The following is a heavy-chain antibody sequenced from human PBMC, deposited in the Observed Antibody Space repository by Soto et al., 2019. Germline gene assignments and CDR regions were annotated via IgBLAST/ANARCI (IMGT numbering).Heavy chain of an antibody. V-gene: IGHV1-2*02. CDR2: INPNNGDT. D-gene: IGHD2-8*02. J-gene: IGHJ5*02. CDR1: GYTFIAYY. CDR3: ARGKDIVLPGPNWFDP. Sequence: QVQLVQSGAEVNKPGASVKVSCKASGYTFIAYYIHWVRQAPGQGLEWLGWINPNNGDTDYAQKFQGRFTMTRDTSIRTAYLELSSLISDDTSVYYCARGKDIVLPGPNWFDPWGQGTLVTVSS.